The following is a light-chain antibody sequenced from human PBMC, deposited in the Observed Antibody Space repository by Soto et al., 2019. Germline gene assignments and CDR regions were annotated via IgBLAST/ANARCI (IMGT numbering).Light chain of an antibody. V-gene: IGLV2-23*01. CDR3: CSYARNSTYV. CDR1: SSDVGYYNL. Sequence: QSALTQPASVSGSPGQSITISCTGTSSDVGYYNLDSWYQQHPGKAPKLMIYEGTKRPSGVSNRFSGSKSGNTASLTLSGLQAEDEADYYCCSYARNSTYVFGTGTKLTVL. CDR2: EGT. J-gene: IGLJ1*01.